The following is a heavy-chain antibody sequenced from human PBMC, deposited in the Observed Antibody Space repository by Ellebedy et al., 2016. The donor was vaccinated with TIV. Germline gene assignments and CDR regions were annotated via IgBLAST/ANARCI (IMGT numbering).Heavy chain of an antibody. D-gene: IGHD6-19*01. J-gene: IGHJ3*01. CDR1: GFTFNNYA. V-gene: IGHV3-23*01. CDR2: ISVSGGGT. CDR3: GKGQSSGWYRSFDV. Sequence: GESLKISCAASGFTFNNYAMTWVRQAPGKGLEWVSSISVSGGGTYYGDSLQGRFTIPRDKSKKTIYQQMNSLRAEDTAVYFCGKGQSSGWYRSFDVWGQGTVVTISS.